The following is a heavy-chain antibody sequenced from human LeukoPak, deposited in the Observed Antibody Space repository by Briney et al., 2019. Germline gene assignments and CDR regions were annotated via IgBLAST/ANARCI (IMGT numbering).Heavy chain of an antibody. Sequence: SETLSLTSTVSGGSIISTNYYWAWIRHPPGKGLEWIASVHYSGTPYYNPSLKSRVTMSVDTSKNQFSLKLSFVTAADTAVYYCARLDTTVTLFDYWGQGTLVSVSS. CDR3: ARLDTTVTLFDY. CDR2: VHYSGTP. D-gene: IGHD4-17*01. J-gene: IGHJ4*01. V-gene: IGHV4-39*01. CDR1: GGSIISTNYY.